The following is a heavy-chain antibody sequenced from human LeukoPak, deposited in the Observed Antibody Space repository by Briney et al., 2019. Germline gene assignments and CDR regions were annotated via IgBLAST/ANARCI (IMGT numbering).Heavy chain of an antibody. CDR2: ISYDGSNK. Sequence: GGSLRLSCAASGFTFSSYGMHWVRQAPGKGLEWVAVISYDGSNKYYAASVQGRFTISRDNSKNTLYLQMNSLRAEDTAVYYCAKSHYGDYEEFDYWGQGTLVTVSS. J-gene: IGHJ4*02. V-gene: IGHV3-30*18. CDR1: GFTFSSYG. CDR3: AKSHYGDYEEFDY. D-gene: IGHD4-17*01.